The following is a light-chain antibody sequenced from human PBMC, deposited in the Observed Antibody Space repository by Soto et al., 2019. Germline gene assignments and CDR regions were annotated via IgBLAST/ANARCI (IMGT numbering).Light chain of an antibody. CDR2: GGF. J-gene: IGKJ3*01. CDR3: QQHNAWPLT. Sequence: IVLTQSPGTLSVSPGERVILSCRASQTLRNKLAWYQQKPGTAPRLLIYGGFTRATGIPPRFSGSGSGTDFTLTINSLQSEDFAIYYCQQHNAWPLTFGPGTKLDLK. CDR1: QTLRNK. V-gene: IGKV3-15*01.